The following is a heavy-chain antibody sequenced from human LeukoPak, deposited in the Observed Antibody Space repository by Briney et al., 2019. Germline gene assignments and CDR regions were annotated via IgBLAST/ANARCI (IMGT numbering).Heavy chain of an antibody. CDR3: ARGGYCSSTSCYLSYGMDV. V-gene: IGHV1-8*01. D-gene: IGHD2-2*01. Sequence: ASVKVSCKAPGYTFTSYDINWVRQATGQGLEWMGWMNPNSGNTGYAQKFQGRVTMTRNTSISTAYMELSSLRSEDTAVYYCARGGYCSSTSCYLSYGMDVWGQGTTVTVSS. CDR1: GYTFTSYD. CDR2: MNPNSGNT. J-gene: IGHJ6*02.